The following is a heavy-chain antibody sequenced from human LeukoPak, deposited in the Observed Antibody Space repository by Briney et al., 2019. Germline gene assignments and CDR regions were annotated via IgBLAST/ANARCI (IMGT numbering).Heavy chain of an antibody. D-gene: IGHD3-22*01. CDR1: GFMFSYYG. J-gene: IGHJ6*02. CDR2: ISSDGKMK. V-gene: IGHV3-30*03. Sequence: PGRSLRLSCAASGFMFSYYGMHWVRQAPGKGLEWVPIISSDGKMKYYADSVKGRFTIFRDNSENTLSLQLHSLRVEDTAIYYCARDGYYDGTGYYPYYYYGMDVWGQGTTVTVSS. CDR3: ARDGYYDGTGYYPYYYYGMDV.